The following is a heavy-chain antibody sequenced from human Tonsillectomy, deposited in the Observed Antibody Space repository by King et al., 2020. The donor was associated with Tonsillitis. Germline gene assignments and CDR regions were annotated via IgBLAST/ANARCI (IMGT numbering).Heavy chain of an antibody. CDR2: SNPHSGGT. CDR1: GYSFTGYH. J-gene: IGHJ3*02. D-gene: IGHD2-8*01. Sequence: VQLVESGAEVKKPGASVTVSCKASGYSFTGYHMHWVRQAPGQGLEWMGWSNPHSGGTNFAQQFQGRVTMTRDMSITTAYMELSSLRSDDTAVYYCAKDLRGVTGAFDIWGQGTMVTVSS. V-gene: IGHV1-2*02. CDR3: AKDLRGVTGAFDI.